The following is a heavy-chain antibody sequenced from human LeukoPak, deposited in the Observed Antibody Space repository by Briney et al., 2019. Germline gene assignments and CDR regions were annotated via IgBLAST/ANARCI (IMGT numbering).Heavy chain of an antibody. V-gene: IGHV4-30-2*01. CDR1: GGSISRGGYS. Sequence: PSETLSLTCAVSGGSISRGGYSWSWIRQPPGKGLEWIGYIYHSGSTYYNPSLKSRVTISVDRSKNQFSLKLSSVTAADTAVYYWARGGAPWYFDLWGRGTLVTVSS. J-gene: IGHJ2*01. CDR3: ARGGAPWYFDL. D-gene: IGHD3-16*01. CDR2: IYHSGST.